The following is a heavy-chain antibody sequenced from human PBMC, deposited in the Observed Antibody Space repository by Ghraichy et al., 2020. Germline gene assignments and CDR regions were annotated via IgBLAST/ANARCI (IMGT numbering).Heavy chain of an antibody. CDR2: IYYSWST. J-gene: IGHJ6*02. CDR1: GGSVRSYN. Sequence: SETLSLTCTVSGGSVRSYNWSWIREPPGKGLEWIGYIYYSWSTNYNPSLKSRVSISVDTSKNQFPLKLSSVTAADTAVYYCARDGSTHHYYYYGMDVWGQGTTVTVSS. V-gene: IGHV4-59*02. CDR3: ARDGSTHHYYYYGMDV. D-gene: IGHD1-26*01.